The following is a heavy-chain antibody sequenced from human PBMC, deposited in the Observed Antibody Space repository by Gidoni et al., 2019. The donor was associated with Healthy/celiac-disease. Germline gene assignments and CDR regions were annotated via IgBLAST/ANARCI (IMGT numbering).Heavy chain of an antibody. V-gene: IGHV3-21*01. CDR2: ISSSSSYI. CDR1: GFTFSSYS. J-gene: IGHJ3*02. CDR3: ARDSEVPAAMLRGIDAFDI. D-gene: IGHD2-2*01. Sequence: EVQLVESGGGLVKPGGSLRLSCAASGFTFSSYSMNWVRQAPGKGLEWVSSISSSSSYIYYADSVKGRFTISRDNAKNSLYLQMNSLRAEDTAVYYCARDSEVPAAMLRGIDAFDIWGQGTMITVSS.